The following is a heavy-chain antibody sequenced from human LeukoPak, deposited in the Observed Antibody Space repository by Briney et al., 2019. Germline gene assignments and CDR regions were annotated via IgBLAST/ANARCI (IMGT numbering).Heavy chain of an antibody. CDR2: IIPIFGTT. CDR3: ALLATTVVTRFDY. V-gene: IGHV1-69*13. Sequence: ASXXVXCXAXXGTXSSYAISWVRQAPGQGLEWMGGIIPIFGTTNYAQKLQGRVTITADESTSTAYMELSSLRSEDTAVYYCALLATTVVTRFDYWGQGTLVTVSS. J-gene: IGHJ4*02. D-gene: IGHD4-23*01. CDR1: XGTXSSYA.